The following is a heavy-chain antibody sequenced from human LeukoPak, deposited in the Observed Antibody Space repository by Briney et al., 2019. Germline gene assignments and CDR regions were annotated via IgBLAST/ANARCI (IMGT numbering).Heavy chain of an antibody. J-gene: IGHJ6*02. CDR3: ATWAFYHSLDV. Sequence: GGSLRLSCAASGFTFSSYAMSWVRQAPGKGLEWVSAISGSGGSTYYADSVKGRFTISRDNSKNSLYLQMNSLRSEDTALYYCATWAFYHSLDVWGQGTTVTVSS. V-gene: IGHV3-23*01. D-gene: IGHD1-26*01. CDR2: ISGSGGST. CDR1: GFTFSSYA.